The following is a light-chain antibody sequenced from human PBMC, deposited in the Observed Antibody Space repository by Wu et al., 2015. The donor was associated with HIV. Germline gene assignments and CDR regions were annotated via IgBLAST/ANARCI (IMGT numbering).Light chain of an antibody. V-gene: IGKV3-20*01. CDR1: QSVISTY. Sequence: EIVLTQSPGTLSLSPGERATLSCRASQSVISTYLAWYQQKPGQAPRLLINGTSSRATSIPDRFSGSGSGTDFTLTISRLEPEDFAVYYCQQFGRSLWTFGQGTKVEFK. CDR3: QQFGRSLWT. CDR2: GTS. J-gene: IGKJ1*01.